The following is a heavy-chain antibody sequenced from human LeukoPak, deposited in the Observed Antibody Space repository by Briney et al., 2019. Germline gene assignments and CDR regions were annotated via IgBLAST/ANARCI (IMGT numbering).Heavy chain of an antibody. CDR1: GFTFSTYG. V-gene: IGHV3-33*01. D-gene: IGHD3-3*01. J-gene: IGHJ4*02. Sequence: PGGSLRLSRAASGFTFSTYGMHWVRQAPGKGLEWVAIIWYDGSNKYYADSVKGRFTISRDNSKNTLYLQMNSLRAEDTAVYYCARDGAFWSGYPYYFDYWGQGTLVTVSS. CDR2: IWYDGSNK. CDR3: ARDGAFWSGYPYYFDY.